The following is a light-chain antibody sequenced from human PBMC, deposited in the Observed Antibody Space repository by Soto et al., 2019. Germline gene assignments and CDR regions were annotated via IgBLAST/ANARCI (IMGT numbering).Light chain of an antibody. J-gene: IGKJ4*01. V-gene: IGKV3-11*01. Sequence: EIVLTQSPATLSLSPGERATLSCRASQSVTTFLAWYQQKPGRAPRLLIYDASTRATGIPARFSSSGSGTDFTLTISSLEPEDFAVYYCQQRSNWPPVITFGGGTKVEIK. CDR1: QSVTTF. CDR2: DAS. CDR3: QQRSNWPPVIT.